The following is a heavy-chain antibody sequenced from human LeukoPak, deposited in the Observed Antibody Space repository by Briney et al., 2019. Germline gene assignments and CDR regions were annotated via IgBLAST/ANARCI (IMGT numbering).Heavy chain of an antibody. Sequence: GGSLRLSCAASGFTFSSYVMGWVRQAPGKGLEWVSGISGSGGSTYYADSVKGLFTISRDNSKNTLYLQMNSLRAEDTAVYYCAKDRLEWLLSSDYWGQGTLVTVSS. V-gene: IGHV3-23*01. CDR1: GFTFSSYV. J-gene: IGHJ4*02. CDR2: ISGSGGST. D-gene: IGHD3-3*01. CDR3: AKDRLEWLLSSDY.